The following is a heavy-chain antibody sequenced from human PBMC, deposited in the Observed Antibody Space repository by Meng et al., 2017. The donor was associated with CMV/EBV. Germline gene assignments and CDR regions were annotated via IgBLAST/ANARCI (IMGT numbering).Heavy chain of an antibody. CDR2: IDENGSSV. V-gene: IGHV3-74*01. CDR1: GLSMRFFW. CDR3: ARGLEEGLGWEMGY. D-gene: IGHD3-16*01. J-gene: IGHJ4*01. Sequence: EVELVESGGGLVLPGGSLRLYWGVSGLSMRFFWMHWVRQVPGKGLEWLSRIDENGSSVSYADSVRGRFTISRDDAKNTLFLQMNSLRVEDTAVYYCARGLEEGLGWEMGYWGHGTLVTVSS.